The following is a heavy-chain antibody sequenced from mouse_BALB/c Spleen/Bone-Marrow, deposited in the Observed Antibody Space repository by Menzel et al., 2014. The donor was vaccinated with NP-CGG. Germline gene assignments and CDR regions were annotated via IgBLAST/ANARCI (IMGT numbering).Heavy chain of an antibody. CDR1: GFNIXDTY. CDR3: AAYYYVSSYGFAY. Sequence: EVKLVESGAELVKPGASVKLSCTASGFNIXDTYMHWVKQRPEQGLEWIGRIDPASGNTKFDPKFQGKATIASDTSSNTAYLQLSSLTSEDTAVYYCAAYYYVSSYGFAYWGQGTLVTVSA. V-gene: IGHV14-3*02. CDR2: IDPASGNT. J-gene: IGHJ3*01. D-gene: IGHD1-1*01.